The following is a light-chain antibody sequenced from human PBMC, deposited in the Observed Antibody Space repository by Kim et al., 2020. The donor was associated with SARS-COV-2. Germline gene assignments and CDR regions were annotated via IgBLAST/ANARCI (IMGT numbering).Light chain of an antibody. J-gene: IGLJ1*01. CDR3: QVWDSSSDPYYV. CDR2: YDS. V-gene: IGLV3-21*04. CDR1: NIGSKS. Sequence: SYELTQPPSVSVAPGKTARITCGGNNIGSKSVHWYQQKPGQAPVLVIYYDSDRPSGIPERFSGSNSGNTATLTISRVEAGDEADYYCQVWDSSSDPYYV.